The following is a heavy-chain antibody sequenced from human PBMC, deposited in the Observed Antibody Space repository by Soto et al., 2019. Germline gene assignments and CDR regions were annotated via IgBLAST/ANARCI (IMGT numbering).Heavy chain of an antibody. CDR3: AKDGGYYYGSGSPNNNWFDP. CDR2: ISGSGGST. V-gene: IGHV3-23*01. D-gene: IGHD3-10*01. J-gene: IGHJ5*02. CDR1: GFTFSSYA. Sequence: PGGSLRLSCAASGFTFSSYAMSWVRQAPGKGLEWVSAISGSGGSTYYADSVKGRFTISRDNSKNTLYLQMNSLRAEDTAVYYCAKDGGYYYGSGSPNNNWFDPWGQGTLVTVSS.